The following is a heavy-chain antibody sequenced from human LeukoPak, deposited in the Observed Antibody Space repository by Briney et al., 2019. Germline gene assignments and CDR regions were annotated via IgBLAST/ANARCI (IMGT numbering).Heavy chain of an antibody. J-gene: IGHJ4*02. D-gene: IGHD5-24*01. CDR2: FFQSGTT. CDR3: ARQPYGGDNSCFDF. V-gene: IGHV4-38-2*02. CDR1: GYSISSGYY. Sequence: PSETLSLTCTVSGYSISSGYYWGWVRPPPGKGLEWIGGFFQSGTTYYNPALQSRVTISMDKSKNQFSLKLNSVTAADTAVYYCARQPYGGDNSCFDFWGQGTLVTVSS.